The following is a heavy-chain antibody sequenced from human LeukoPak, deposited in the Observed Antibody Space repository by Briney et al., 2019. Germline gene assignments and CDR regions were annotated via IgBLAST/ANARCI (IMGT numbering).Heavy chain of an antibody. V-gene: IGHV4-59*01. Sequence: KPSETLSLTCTVSGGSISSYYWSWIRQPPGKGLEWIGYIYYSGSTNYNPSLKSRVTISVDTSKNQFSLKLSSVTAAVTAVYYCARDVAAADYYFDYWGQGTLVTVSS. CDR2: IYYSGST. J-gene: IGHJ4*02. CDR3: ARDVAAADYYFDY. D-gene: IGHD6-13*01. CDR1: GGSISSYY.